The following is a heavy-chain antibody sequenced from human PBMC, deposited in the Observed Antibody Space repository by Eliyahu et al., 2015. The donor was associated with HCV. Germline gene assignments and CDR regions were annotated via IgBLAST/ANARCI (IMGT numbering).Heavy chain of an antibody. CDR1: GFTFSXAW. V-gene: IGHV3-15*01. Sequence: EVQLVESGGGLVKPGGSLRLSCAASGFTFSXAWMSWVRQAPGKGLEWVGRIKSKTDGGTTDYAAPVQGRFTISRDDSKNTLYLQMNSLKTEDTAVYYCTTDSLGDYYAQSLDYWGQGTLVTVSS. D-gene: IGHD4-17*01. CDR3: TTDSLGDYYAQSLDY. CDR2: IKSKTDGGTT. J-gene: IGHJ4*02.